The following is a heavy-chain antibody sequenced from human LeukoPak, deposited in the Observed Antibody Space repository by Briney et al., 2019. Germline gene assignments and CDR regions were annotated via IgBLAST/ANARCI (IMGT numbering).Heavy chain of an antibody. CDR1: GGSITSTNY. CDR2: VNLQGST. V-gene: IGHV4-4*02. CDR3: ARQGGPYRPLDY. Sequence: SETLSLTCGVSGGSITSTNYWPWVRPPPGKGLDWIGEVNLQGSTNYNPSLMGRVAISVDMSENHISLQLTSVTAADTAVYYCARQGGPYRPLDYSGQGTLVTVSS. J-gene: IGHJ4*02.